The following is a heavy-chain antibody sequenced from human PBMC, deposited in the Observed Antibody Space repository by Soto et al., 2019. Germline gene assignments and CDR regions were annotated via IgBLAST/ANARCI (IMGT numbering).Heavy chain of an antibody. D-gene: IGHD6-19*01. CDR1: GFTFRSYS. J-gene: IGHJ3*02. CDR3: ARVGQWPYDAFDI. Sequence: GGSLRLSCIASGFTFRSYSMTWVRQAPGKGLEWVANIKQDESEKYYVDSVKGRFTISRDNAKNSLFLQMNSLRADDTAVYYCARVGQWPYDAFDIWGQGTMVTVSS. V-gene: IGHV3-7*01. CDR2: IKQDESEK.